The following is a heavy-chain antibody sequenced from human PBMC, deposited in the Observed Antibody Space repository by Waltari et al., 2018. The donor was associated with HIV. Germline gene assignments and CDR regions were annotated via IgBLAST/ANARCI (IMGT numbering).Heavy chain of an antibody. CDR3: ARLDYGSGSYDY. D-gene: IGHD3-10*01. J-gene: IGHJ4*02. Sequence: RSLRLSCAASGFTFSSYAMHWVRQAPGKGLEWVAVISYDGSNKYYADSVKGRFTISRDNSKNTLYLQMNSLRAEDTAVYYCARLDYGSGSYDYWGQGTLVTVSS. CDR1: GFTFSSYA. CDR2: ISYDGSNK. V-gene: IGHV3-30-3*01.